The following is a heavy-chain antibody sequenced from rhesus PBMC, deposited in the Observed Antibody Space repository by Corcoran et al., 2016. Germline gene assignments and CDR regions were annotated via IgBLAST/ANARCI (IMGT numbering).Heavy chain of an antibody. CDR3: ARGIRDYYGLDS. CDR1: EFTFSSYD. V-gene: IGHV3-132*02. D-gene: IGHD2-2*01. J-gene: IGHJ6*01. CDR2: ISIGGGT. Sequence: VEQLVESGGALVQPGASLRLSCAASEFTFSSYDMHWVRQAPGKGLEWVSAISIGGGTYYPDYVKGRFTISRDNAKNSLYLQMNSLRAEDTAVYYCARGIRDYYGLDSWGQGVVVTVSS.